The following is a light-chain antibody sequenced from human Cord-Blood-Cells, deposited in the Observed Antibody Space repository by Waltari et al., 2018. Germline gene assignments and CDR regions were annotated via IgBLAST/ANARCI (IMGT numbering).Light chain of an antibody. Sequence: DIQMNTAPSYPSASVGDRVTITCRASQSISSYLNWYQQKPGKAPKPLIYAASSLQSAVPSRLSSSRSGTDFTLTISSLQPEDFATYYCQQSCSTPSLTFGGGTKLEIK. CDR2: AAS. V-gene: IGKV1-39*01. J-gene: IGKJ4*01. CDR3: QQSCSTPSLT. CDR1: QSISSY.